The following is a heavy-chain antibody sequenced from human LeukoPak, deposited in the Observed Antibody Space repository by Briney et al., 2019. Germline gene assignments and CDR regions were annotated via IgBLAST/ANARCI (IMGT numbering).Heavy chain of an antibody. CDR2: ISYDGNNQ. CDR3: AGGGESGWFPTVFDY. J-gene: IGHJ4*02. D-gene: IGHD6-19*01. V-gene: IGHV3-30*03. Sequence: PGRSLRLSCAASGFTFSSYGMHWVRQAPGKGLEWVAVISYDGNNQYYADSVKGRFTISRDNSKNTLYLQMNSLRAEDTAVYYCAGGGESGWFPTVFDYWGQGTLVTVSS. CDR1: GFTFSSYG.